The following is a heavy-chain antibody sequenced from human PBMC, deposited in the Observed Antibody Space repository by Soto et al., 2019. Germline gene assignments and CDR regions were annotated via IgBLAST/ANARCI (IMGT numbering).Heavy chain of an antibody. CDR2: IYYSGRS. CDR1: GYSISSGYY. V-gene: IGHV4-38-2*01. CDR3: ARQRTTVVTQAYFDH. J-gene: IGHJ4*02. Sequence: SETLSLTCSVSGYSISSGYYWGWIRQAPGKGLEWIGNIYYSGRSYYNPSLKSRVTMSVDTSKNQFSLTLNSVTAADAAVYYCARQRTTVVTQAYFDHWGQGALVTVSS. D-gene: IGHD4-17*01.